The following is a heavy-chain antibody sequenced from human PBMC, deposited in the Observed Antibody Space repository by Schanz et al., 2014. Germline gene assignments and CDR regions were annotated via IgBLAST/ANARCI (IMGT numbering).Heavy chain of an antibody. Sequence: QVPLQESGPGLVKPSETLSLTCTVSGGSINRYYWSWIRQPAGKGLEWIGRIYPSGSTKYNPSLKSRVTMSVETPKSQFPRRLFPVPAADTAVYYCARHGGWLLERFDYWGQGTLVTVSS. J-gene: IGHJ4*02. CDR2: IYPSGST. CDR3: ARHGGWLLERFDY. CDR1: GGSINRYY. D-gene: IGHD5-12*01. V-gene: IGHV4-4*07.